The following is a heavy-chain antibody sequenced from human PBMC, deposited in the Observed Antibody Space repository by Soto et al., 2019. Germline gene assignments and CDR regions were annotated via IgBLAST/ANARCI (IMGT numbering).Heavy chain of an antibody. CDR1: GYTFTSYA. CDR3: ARNMSSWSQNYYYSVMAV. V-gene: IGHV1-3*01. Sequence: ASVKVSCKASGYTFTSYAVHWVRQAPGQRLEWMGWINAGNGNTKYSQKIQGRVTITRDTSASTAYMELSSLRSEDTAEYYCARNMSSWSQNYYYSVMAVWGQGTRVPVSS. CDR2: INAGNGNT. J-gene: IGHJ6*02. D-gene: IGHD6-13*01.